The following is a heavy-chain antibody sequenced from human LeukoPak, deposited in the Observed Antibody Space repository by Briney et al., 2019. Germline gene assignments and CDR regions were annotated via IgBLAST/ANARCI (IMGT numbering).Heavy chain of an antibody. Sequence: PSETLSLTCTVSGSSISSYYWSWIRQPAGKGLEWIGRIYTSGSTNYNPSLKSRVTMSADTSKNQFSLKLSSVTAADTAVYYCAGTRGTITMIVNQIDYWGQGTLVTVSS. CDR3: AGTRGTITMIVNQIDY. CDR1: GSSISSYY. CDR2: IYTSGST. V-gene: IGHV4-4*07. D-gene: IGHD3-22*01. J-gene: IGHJ4*02.